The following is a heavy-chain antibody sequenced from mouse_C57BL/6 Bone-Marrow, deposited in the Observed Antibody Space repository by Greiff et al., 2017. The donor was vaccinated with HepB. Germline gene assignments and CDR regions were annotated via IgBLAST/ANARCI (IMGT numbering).Heavy chain of an antibody. D-gene: IGHD2-3*01. J-gene: IGHJ2*01. Sequence: VQLQQSGPELVKPGASVKISCKASGYTFTDYYMNWVKQSHGKSLEWIGDINPNNGGTSYNQKFKGKATLTVDKSSSTAYMELRSLTSEDSAVYYCARRDDGYYVFDYWGQGTTLTDSS. CDR1: GYTFTDYY. CDR2: INPNNGGT. CDR3: ARRDDGYYVFDY. V-gene: IGHV1-26*01.